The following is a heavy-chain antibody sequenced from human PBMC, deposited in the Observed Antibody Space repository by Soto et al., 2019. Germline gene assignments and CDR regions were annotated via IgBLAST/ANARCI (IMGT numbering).Heavy chain of an antibody. V-gene: IGHV4-59*01. Sequence: SETLSLTCTVSGCSISSLYWILIRQPPGKGLEWIGYIYYSGSINYNPSLKSRVTISVDPSKNQFSLRLSSVTAADTAVYYCAKSLWDTSGWKTDYWGQGTLVTVSS. CDR1: GCSISSLY. D-gene: IGHD6-19*01. J-gene: IGHJ4*02. CDR2: IYYSGSI. CDR3: AKSLWDTSGWKTDY.